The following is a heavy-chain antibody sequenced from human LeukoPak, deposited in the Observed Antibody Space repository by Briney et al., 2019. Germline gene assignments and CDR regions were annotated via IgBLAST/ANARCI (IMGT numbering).Heavy chain of an antibody. CDR1: GVSISSGDYY. CDR2: IYYSGST. Sequence: SETLSLTCTVSGVSISSGDYYWSWIRQPPGKGLEWFGYIYYSGSTYYNPSLKSRVTISVDTSKNQFSLKLSSVTAADTAVYYCARVESVNYFDYWGQGTLVTVSS. CDR3: ARVESVNYFDY. J-gene: IGHJ4*02. V-gene: IGHV4-30-4*01. D-gene: IGHD4-23*01.